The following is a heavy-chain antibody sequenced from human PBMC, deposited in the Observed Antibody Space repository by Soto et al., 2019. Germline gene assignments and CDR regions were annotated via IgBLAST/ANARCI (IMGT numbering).Heavy chain of an antibody. CDR3: AGLSAAMGAGFDY. Sequence: PSETLSLTCTVSGGSISSSSYYWGWIRQPPGKGLEWIGSIYYSGSTYYNPSLKSRVTISVDTSKNQFSLKLSSVTAADTAVYYCAGLSAAMGAGFDYWGQGTLVTVSS. CDR2: IYYSGST. V-gene: IGHV4-39*01. CDR1: GGSISSSSYY. D-gene: IGHD2-2*01. J-gene: IGHJ4*02.